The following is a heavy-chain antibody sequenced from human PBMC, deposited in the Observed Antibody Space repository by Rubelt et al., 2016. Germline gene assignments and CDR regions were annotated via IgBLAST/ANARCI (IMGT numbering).Heavy chain of an antibody. Sequence: QLQMQESGPGLVKPSGTLSLTCIVSGGSISTSSYYWGWIRQPPGKGLEWLGGLYYTCTTFYRQSLKSRVAISLDTSQNQFSRDRDSVTAADTAVYYCARHKTEDYEFWSGYWFDSWGQGTLGTVSS. D-gene: IGHD3-3*01. V-gene: IGHV4-39*01. CDR1: GGSISTSSYY. J-gene: IGHJ5*02. CDR2: LYYTCTT. CDR3: ARHKTEDYEFWSGYWFDS.